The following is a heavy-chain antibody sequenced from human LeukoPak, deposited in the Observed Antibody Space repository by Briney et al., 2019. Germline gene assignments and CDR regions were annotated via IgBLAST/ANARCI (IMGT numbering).Heavy chain of an antibody. CDR2: INPSGGST. J-gene: IGHJ4*02. Sequence: ASVQVSCKASGYTFTSYFMHWVRQAPGQGLDWMGIINPSGGSTSYAQKFQGRVTITRDTSTSTVYMELSSLRSEDTAVYYCARDSADYGDYDYWGQGTLVTVSS. CDR3: ARDSADYGDYDY. V-gene: IGHV1-46*01. CDR1: GYTFTSYF. D-gene: IGHD4-17*01.